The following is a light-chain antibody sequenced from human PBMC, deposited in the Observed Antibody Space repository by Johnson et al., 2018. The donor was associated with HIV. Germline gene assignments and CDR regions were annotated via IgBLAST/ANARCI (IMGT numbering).Light chain of an antibody. J-gene: IGLJ1*01. CDR2: YNN. CDR1: SSNIGNNY. V-gene: IGLV1-51*01. CDR3: GTWDSSLSAGV. Sequence: QSVLTQPPSVSAAPGQKVTISCSGSSSNIGNNYVSWYQQLPGTAPKLLIYYNNKRPSGIPDRFSGSKSGTSATLGITGLQTGDEADYYCGTWDSSLSAGVFGTGTKATVL.